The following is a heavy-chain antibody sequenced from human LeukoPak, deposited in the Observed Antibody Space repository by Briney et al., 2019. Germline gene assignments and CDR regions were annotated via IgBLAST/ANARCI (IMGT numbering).Heavy chain of an antibody. CDR3: ARSDHYYDTSGYYP. D-gene: IGHD3-22*01. CDR2: IYYRGST. V-gene: IGHV4-59*01. Sequence: PSETLSLTCTVSGGSISSYYWSWIRQPPGKGLEWIGYIYYRGSTNYNPSLKSRVTISVDTSKNQFSLKLSSVTAADTAVYYCARSDHYYDTSGYYPWGQGTLVTVSS. J-gene: IGHJ5*02. CDR1: GGSISSYY.